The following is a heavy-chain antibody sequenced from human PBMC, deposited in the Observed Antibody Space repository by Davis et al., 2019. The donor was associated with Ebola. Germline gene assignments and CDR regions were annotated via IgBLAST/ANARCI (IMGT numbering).Heavy chain of an antibody. V-gene: IGHV3-66*01. CDR2: MFSGGRT. D-gene: IGHD6-19*01. CDR3: ADVEAGPDY. CDR1: GFTVGDHY. J-gene: IGHJ4*02. Sequence: GESLKISCAASGFTVGDHYMSWVRQSPGKGLEWVSSMFSGGRTFYADSVKGRFTISRDTSENTLHLQMNRLRCENTAVYYCADVEAGPDYWGQGTLVTVSS.